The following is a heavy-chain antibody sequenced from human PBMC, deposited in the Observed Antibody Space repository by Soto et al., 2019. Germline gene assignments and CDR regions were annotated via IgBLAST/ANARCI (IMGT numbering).Heavy chain of an antibody. Sequence: LSLTCTVSGGSISSYYWSWIRQPPGKGLEWIGYIYYSGSTNYNPSLKSRVTISVDTSKNQFSLKLSSVTAADTAVYYCARGQILTTVVYFDYWGQGTLVTVSS. V-gene: IGHV4-59*01. J-gene: IGHJ4*02. D-gene: IGHD4-17*01. CDR2: IYYSGST. CDR3: ARGQILTTVVYFDY. CDR1: GGSISSYY.